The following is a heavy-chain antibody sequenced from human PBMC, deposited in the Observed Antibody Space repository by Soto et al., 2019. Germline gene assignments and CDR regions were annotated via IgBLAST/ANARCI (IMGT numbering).Heavy chain of an antibody. J-gene: IGHJ4*02. V-gene: IGHV4-59*08. CDR2: IYYSGST. CDR1: GGSISSYY. CDR3: ARSPGVAGILDY. Sequence: SETLSLTCTVSGGSISSYYWSWIRQPPGKGLEWIGYIYYSGSTNYNPSLKSRVTISVDTSKNQFSLKLSSVTAADTAVYYCARSPGVAGILDYWGQGTLVTVSS. D-gene: IGHD6-19*01.